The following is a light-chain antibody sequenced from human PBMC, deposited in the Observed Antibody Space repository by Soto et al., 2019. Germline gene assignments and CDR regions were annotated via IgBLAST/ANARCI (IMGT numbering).Light chain of an antibody. J-gene: IGKJ1*01. CDR2: GAS. V-gene: IGKV3-15*01. CDR3: QQYNNWPRT. Sequence: EVLMTQSPATLSVSPGDRATLSCRASQSINSNLAWYQQQPGQAPRLLIYGASTRATGIPARFSASGSGTDFTLTISSLQSEDFAVYHCQQYNNWPRTFGQGTKVDIK. CDR1: QSINSN.